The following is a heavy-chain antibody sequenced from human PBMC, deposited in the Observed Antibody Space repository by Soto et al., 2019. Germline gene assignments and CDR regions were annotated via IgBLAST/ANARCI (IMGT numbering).Heavy chain of an antibody. V-gene: IGHV3-7*01. CDR1: GFTFSSYW. CDR3: AREGTRGEQQLDPLFFYYYYYMDV. J-gene: IGHJ6*03. CDR2: IKQDGSEK. D-gene: IGHD6-13*01. Sequence: GGSLRLSCAASGFTFSSYWMSWVRQAPGKGLEWVANIKQDGSEKYYVDSVKGRFTISRDNAKNSLYLQMNSLRAEDTAVYYCAREGTRGEQQLDPLFFYYYYYMDVWGKGTTVTVSS.